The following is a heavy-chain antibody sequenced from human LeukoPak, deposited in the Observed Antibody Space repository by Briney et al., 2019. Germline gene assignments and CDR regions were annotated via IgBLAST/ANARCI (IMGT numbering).Heavy chain of an antibody. CDR1: GFTFSSYS. D-gene: IGHD3-3*01. CDR2: ISSSSSTI. Sequence: GGSLRLSCAASGFTFSSYSMNWVRQAPGKGLEWVSYISSSSSTIYYADSVKGRFTISRDNAKNSLYLQMNSLRAEDTAVYYCARNRLGITIFGGVINRRGCGMAVGGKGTTVTVSP. J-gene: IGHJ6*04. CDR3: ARNRLGITIFGGVINRRGCGMAV. V-gene: IGHV3-48*01.